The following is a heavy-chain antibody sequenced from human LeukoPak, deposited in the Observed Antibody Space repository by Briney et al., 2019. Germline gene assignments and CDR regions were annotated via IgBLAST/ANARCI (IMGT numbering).Heavy chain of an antibody. V-gene: IGHV5-51*01. CDR2: IYLGDSDT. CDR1: GYRFTSYW. CDR3: ASRVPHYYDSSGYYPYYFDY. D-gene: IGHD3-22*01. Sequence: GESLKISCKGSGYRFTSYWIGWVRQMPGKGLEGMGIIYLGDSDTRYSPSFQGQVTISADKSISTAYLQWSSLKASDTAMYYCASRVPHYYDSSGYYPYYFDYWGQGTLVTVSS. J-gene: IGHJ4*02.